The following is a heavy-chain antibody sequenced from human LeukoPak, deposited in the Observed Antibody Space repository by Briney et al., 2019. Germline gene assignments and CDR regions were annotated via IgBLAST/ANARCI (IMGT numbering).Heavy chain of an antibody. Sequence: ASVKVSCKASGYTFTGYYMHWVRQAPGQGLEWMAWINPNSGGTNYAQKFQGRVTMTRDTSISTAYMELSRLRSDDTAVYYCARDRRYYGSGGAFDYWGQGTLVTVSS. CDR2: INPNSGGT. CDR1: GYTFTGYY. J-gene: IGHJ4*02. D-gene: IGHD3-10*01. V-gene: IGHV1-2*02. CDR3: ARDRRYYGSGGAFDY.